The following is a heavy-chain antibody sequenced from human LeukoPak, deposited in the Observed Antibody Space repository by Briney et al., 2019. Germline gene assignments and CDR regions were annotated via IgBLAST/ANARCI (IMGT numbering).Heavy chain of an antibody. Sequence: GGSLRLSCAASGFTFSSYGMHWVRRAPGKGLEWVAVISYDGSNKYYADSVKGRFTISRDNSKNTVYLQMNNMRVDDTAVYYCARVAGWRWFDPWGQGTLVTVSS. J-gene: IGHJ5*02. CDR3: ARVAGWRWFDP. CDR1: GFTFSSYG. D-gene: IGHD6-19*01. CDR2: ISYDGSNK. V-gene: IGHV3-30*03.